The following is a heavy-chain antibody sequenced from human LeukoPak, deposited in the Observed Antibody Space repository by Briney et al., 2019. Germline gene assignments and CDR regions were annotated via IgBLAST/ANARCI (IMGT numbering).Heavy chain of an antibody. Sequence: ASVKVSCKASGFTFTSYGISWVRQAPGQGLEWMGWISAYNGNTNYAQNLQGRVTMTTDTSTTTAYMELRSLRSDDTAVYYCARVPRITMIVVVIRKSDAFDIWGQGTMVTVSS. CDR1: GFTFTSYG. D-gene: IGHD3-22*01. V-gene: IGHV1-18*01. CDR2: ISAYNGNT. J-gene: IGHJ3*02. CDR3: ARVPRITMIVVVIRKSDAFDI.